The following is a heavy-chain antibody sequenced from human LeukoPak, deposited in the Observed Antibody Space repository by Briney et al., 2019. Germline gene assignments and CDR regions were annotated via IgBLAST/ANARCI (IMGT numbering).Heavy chain of an antibody. CDR3: SRRGHTTSPH. D-gene: IGHD1-14*01. V-gene: IGHV4-39*01. Sequence: PSETLSLTCSVSGGSISISSHYCVWVRQPPGKGLEWVGSIYYDGSTYYNPSLKSRVTVSADTSKNQFSLHLRSVTAADTAVYYCSRRGHTTSPHWGQGTLVTVSP. CDR2: IYYDGST. J-gene: IGHJ4*02. CDR1: GGSISISSHY.